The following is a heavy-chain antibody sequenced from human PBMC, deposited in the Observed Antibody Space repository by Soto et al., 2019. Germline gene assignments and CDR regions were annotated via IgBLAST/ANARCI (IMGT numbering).Heavy chain of an antibody. CDR1: GHIFSNYW. Sequence: PGEALNISCKGPGHIFSNYWIGWVRQTPGKGLEWMGIIFFRDSETKFSPSFQGQVTISVDKSLNTVYLQWSTLKASDSGVYYCARGYFDSGHGYDLWGQGTQVTVSS. CDR2: IFFRDSET. CDR3: ARGYFDSGHGYDL. D-gene: IGHD3-9*01. J-gene: IGHJ5*02. V-gene: IGHV5-51*01.